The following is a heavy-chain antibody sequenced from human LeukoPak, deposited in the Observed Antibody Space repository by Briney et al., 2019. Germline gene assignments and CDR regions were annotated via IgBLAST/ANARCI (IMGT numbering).Heavy chain of an antibody. D-gene: IGHD6-6*01. V-gene: IGHV3-21*01. CDR3: AGEYSSSSSYYGMDV. J-gene: IGHJ6*02. Sequence: NPGGSLRLSCAASGFTFSSHSMNWVRQAPGKGLEWVSSISSSSSYIYFADSVKGRFTISRDNAKNSLYLQMNSLRAEDTAVYYCAGEYSSSSSYYGMDVWGQGTTVTVSS. CDR1: GFTFSSHS. CDR2: ISSSSSYI.